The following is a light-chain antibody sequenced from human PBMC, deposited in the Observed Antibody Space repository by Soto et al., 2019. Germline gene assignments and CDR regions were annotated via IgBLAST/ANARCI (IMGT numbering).Light chain of an antibody. J-gene: IGLJ2*01. Sequence: QSVLTQPPSVSGAPGQRVTISCTGSSSNIGAGYDVHWYQQLPGTAPKLLIYGNNNRPSGDPDRFSGSKSGTSASLAITGLQAEDEADYYCQSYDSSLSGVVFGGGTKVTVL. CDR1: SSNIGAGYD. CDR3: QSYDSSLSGVV. CDR2: GNN. V-gene: IGLV1-40*01.